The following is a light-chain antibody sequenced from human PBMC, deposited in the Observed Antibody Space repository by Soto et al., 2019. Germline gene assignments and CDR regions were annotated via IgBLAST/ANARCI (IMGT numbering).Light chain of an antibody. CDR3: QQTYSTLSIT. Sequence: DIQMTQSPSSLSASVGDRVTITCRASESIARHLNWYQQKPGNAPKLLIYAASSWQNGVPSRFGGGGSWTDFSLTISNLQPEDFATYYCQQTYSTLSITFGQGTRLEIK. CDR2: AAS. V-gene: IGKV1-39*01. CDR1: ESIARH. J-gene: IGKJ5*01.